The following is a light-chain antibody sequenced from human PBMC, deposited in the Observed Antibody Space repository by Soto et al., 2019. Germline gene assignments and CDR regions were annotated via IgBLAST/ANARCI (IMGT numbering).Light chain of an antibody. CDR2: GAS. CDR3: QQYTGPPTT. V-gene: IGKV3-20*01. J-gene: IGKJ5*01. CDR1: QAVSSNY. Sequence: ILFTQSPDTLSLSPRERATLSCRVRQAVSSNYFAWCQQRPGPARRLLIYGASTRAAGIPDRFGGSGSGKDFTLTISILEPEDAAVYFCQQYTGPPTTFGQGTRLEIK.